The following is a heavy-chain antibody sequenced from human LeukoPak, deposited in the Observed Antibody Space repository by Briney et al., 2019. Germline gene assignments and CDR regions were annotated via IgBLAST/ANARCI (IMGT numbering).Heavy chain of an antibody. D-gene: IGHD6-6*01. CDR3: AKEQSSSGFFDY. J-gene: IGHJ4*02. V-gene: IGHV3-23*01. CDR1: GFTFSSYA. Sequence: GGSLRLSCAASGFTFSSYAMSWVRQAPGKGLEWVSAISGRGDRTYYADSVKGRFTISRDNSKNTLYLQMNSLRAEATAVYYCAKEQSSSGFFDYWGQGTLVTVSS. CDR2: ISGRGDRT.